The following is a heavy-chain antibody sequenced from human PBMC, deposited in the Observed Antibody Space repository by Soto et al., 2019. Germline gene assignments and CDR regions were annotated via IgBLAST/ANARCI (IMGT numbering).Heavy chain of an antibody. CDR2: IIPDLGIT. CDR1: GGTFSSYT. V-gene: IGHV1-69*02. D-gene: IGHD3-16*02. J-gene: IGHJ4*02. Sequence: SVKVSCKASGGTFSSYTITRVRQAPGQGLEWMGRIIPDLGITIYAQNFQGRVTITRDKSTNTAYMELSSLRSEDTAVYYCARVIGGLYYFDYWGQGTLVTVSS. CDR3: ARVIGGLYYFDY.